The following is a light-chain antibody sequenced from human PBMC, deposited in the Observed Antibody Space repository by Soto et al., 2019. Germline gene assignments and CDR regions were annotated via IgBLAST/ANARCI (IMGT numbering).Light chain of an antibody. CDR2: DAS. Sequence: EIVMTQSAATRFATAGETLTLSCKSSQSVNSDLAWYQKTPGQAPRPPXYDASTRAAGVPARFSGSGSGTELTLTLSSLQSEDFALYYCQQYSQWPLYTFGQGTKVDI. V-gene: IGKV3-15*01. J-gene: IGKJ2*01. CDR1: QSVNSD. CDR3: QQYSQWPLYT.